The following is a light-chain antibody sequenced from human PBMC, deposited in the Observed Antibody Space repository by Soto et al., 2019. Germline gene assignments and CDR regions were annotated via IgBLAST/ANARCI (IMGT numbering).Light chain of an antibody. J-gene: IGKJ2*01. V-gene: IGKV3-11*01. CDR2: DAS. CDR1: QRVSSY. CDR3: QQRFNWPRFT. Sequence: EIVLTQSPATLSLSPGERATLSCRASQRVSSYLAWYQQKPGQAPRLLIYDASNRATGIPARFSGGESGTDFTLTISSLEPEDFAVYYCQQRFNWPRFTFGQGTKLEIK.